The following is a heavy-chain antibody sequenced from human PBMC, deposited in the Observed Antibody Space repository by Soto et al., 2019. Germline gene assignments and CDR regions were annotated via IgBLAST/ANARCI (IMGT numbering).Heavy chain of an antibody. D-gene: IGHD3-10*01. J-gene: IGHJ6*02. CDR1: GGSITVSGYY. CDR2: IYYSGST. Sequence: PSETLSLTCTVSGGSITVSGYYWSCIRQHPGKGLEWVGYIYYSGSTYYNPSLKSRLTISVATSKNQFSLKLTSVTAADTAVYYCARDTSLVRGVFGMDVWGQGTTVTVSS. V-gene: IGHV4-31*03. CDR3: ARDTSLVRGVFGMDV.